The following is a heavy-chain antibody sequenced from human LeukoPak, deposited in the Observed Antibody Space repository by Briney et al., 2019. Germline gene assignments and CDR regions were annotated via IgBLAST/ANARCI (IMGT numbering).Heavy chain of an antibody. CDR1: GDSVSTDSVA. J-gene: IGHJ5*02. V-gene: IGHV6-1*01. CDR2: TYYRSKWYY. Sequence: SQTLSLTCAIPGDSVSTDSVAWNWIRQSPSRGLEWLGRTYYRSKWYYDYAVSVKRRITINPDTTKNQFYLHPNALTPGVTAMVYCARDGRNFFAPRGQGPLVTVSS. CDR3: ARDGRNFFAP.